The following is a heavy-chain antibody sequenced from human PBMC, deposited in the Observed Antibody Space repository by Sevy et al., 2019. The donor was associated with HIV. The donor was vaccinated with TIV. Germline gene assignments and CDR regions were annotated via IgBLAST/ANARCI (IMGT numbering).Heavy chain of an antibody. Sequence: SETLSLTCTVSGGSISSGDYYWSWTRQRPGKGLEWIRYIYYSGSTYYNPSLKSRVTISVDTSKHQFSLKLSSVTAADTAVYYCAIEKWLERLRDAFDIWGQGTMVTVSS. J-gene: IGHJ3*02. D-gene: IGHD1-1*01. CDR2: IYYSGST. V-gene: IGHV4-30-4*01. CDR1: GGSISSGDYY. CDR3: AIEKWLERLRDAFDI.